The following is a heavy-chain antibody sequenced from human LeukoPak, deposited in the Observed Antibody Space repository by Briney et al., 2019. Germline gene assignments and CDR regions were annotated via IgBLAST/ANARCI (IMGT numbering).Heavy chain of an antibody. CDR3: ARDSSDGGTSSYRQSDY. Sequence: GGCLRLSCAASGFTFSSYGMHWVRQAPGKGLEWVAFIRYDGSNKYYADSVKGRFTISRDNANNSLYLQMNNLSAEDTAVYYCARDSSDGGTSSYRQSDYWGQGTLVTVSS. J-gene: IGHJ4*02. CDR1: GFTFSSYG. CDR2: IRYDGSNK. D-gene: IGHD3-16*02. V-gene: IGHV3-30*02.